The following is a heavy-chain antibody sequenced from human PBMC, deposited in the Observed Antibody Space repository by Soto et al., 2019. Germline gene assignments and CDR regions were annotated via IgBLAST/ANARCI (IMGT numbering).Heavy chain of an antibody. Sequence: ASVKVSCKASGFTFTSSAVQWVRQARGQRLEWIGWIVVGSGNTNYAQKFQERVTITRDMSTSTAYMELSSLGSEDTAVYYCAVGGHKYYDFWSGYSIPPFDYWGQGTLVTVSS. J-gene: IGHJ4*02. CDR3: AVGGHKYYDFWSGYSIPPFDY. CDR1: GFTFTSSA. D-gene: IGHD3-3*01. V-gene: IGHV1-58*01. CDR2: IVVGSGNT.